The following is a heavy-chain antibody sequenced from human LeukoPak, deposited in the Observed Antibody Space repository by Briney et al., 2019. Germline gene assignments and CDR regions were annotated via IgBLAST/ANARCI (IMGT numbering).Heavy chain of an antibody. J-gene: IGHJ3*02. V-gene: IGHV1-69*04. D-gene: IGHD3-22*01. Sequence: ASVKVSCKASGGTFSSYAISWVRQAPGQGLEWMGRIIPILGIANYAQKFQGRVTITADKSTSTAYMELSSLRSEDTAVYYCATDRRSGYSLDAFDIWGQGTMVTVSS. CDR2: IIPILGIA. CDR3: ATDRRSGYSLDAFDI. CDR1: GGTFSSYA.